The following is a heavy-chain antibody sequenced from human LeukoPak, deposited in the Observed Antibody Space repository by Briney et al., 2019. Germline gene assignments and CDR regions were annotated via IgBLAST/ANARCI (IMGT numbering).Heavy chain of an antibody. CDR3: ASYTSYCSSTSCAIDY. D-gene: IGHD2-2*01. Sequence: ASVKVSCKASGGTFSSYAISWVRQAPGQGLEWMGGIIPIFGTANYAQKFQGRVPITADESTSTAYMELSSLRPEDTAVYYCASYTSYCSSTSCAIDYWGQGTLVTVSS. J-gene: IGHJ4*02. CDR2: IIPIFGTA. CDR1: GGTFSSYA. V-gene: IGHV1-69*13.